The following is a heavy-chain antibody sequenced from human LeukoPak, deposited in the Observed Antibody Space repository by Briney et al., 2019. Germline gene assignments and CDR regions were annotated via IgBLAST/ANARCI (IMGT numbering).Heavy chain of an antibody. CDR1: GLTFADAW. CDR3: AKENPVGGTNYFDY. J-gene: IGHJ4*02. V-gene: IGHV3-15*07. Sequence: GGSIRLSCAASGLTFADAWMSWVRQAPGKGLEWVGRIKSKTDGGTTDYAAPVKGRFTISRDNSKNTLYLQMNSLRAEDTAVYYCAKENPVGGTNYFDYWGQGTLVTVPS. CDR2: IKSKTDGGTT. D-gene: IGHD1-26*01.